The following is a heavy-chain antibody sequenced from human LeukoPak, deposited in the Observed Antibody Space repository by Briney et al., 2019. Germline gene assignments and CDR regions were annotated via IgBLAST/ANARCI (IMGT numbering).Heavy chain of an antibody. D-gene: IGHD6-13*01. Sequence: SETLSLTCSVSGDSVTRDDYFYSWTRQPPGEGLEWIAYIYYTAGSYYNPSLRSRVTMSIDPSRNQFSLRLSSVTAADTAMYYCARARVGVAGFFDSWGQGTLVTVSS. J-gene: IGHJ4*02. CDR1: GDSVTRDDYF. CDR3: ARARVGVAGFFDS. CDR2: IYYTAGS. V-gene: IGHV4-30-4*02.